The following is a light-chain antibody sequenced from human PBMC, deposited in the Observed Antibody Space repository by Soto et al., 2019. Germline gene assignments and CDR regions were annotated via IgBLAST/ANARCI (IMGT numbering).Light chain of an antibody. CDR3: LSSRSRNTLV. J-gene: IGLJ2*01. V-gene: IGLV2-14*01. Sequence: QSALTQPASVSGSPGQSITISCTGTSSDVGGYNFVSWYQQHPGKPPKLMIYEVSNRPSGVSNRFSGSKSGNTASLTIFGLQTEDEADYYCLSSRSRNTLVFGGGTKLTVL. CDR1: SSDVGGYNF. CDR2: EVS.